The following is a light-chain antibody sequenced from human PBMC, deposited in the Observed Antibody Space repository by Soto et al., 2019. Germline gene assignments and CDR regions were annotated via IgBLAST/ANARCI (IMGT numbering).Light chain of an antibody. CDR2: GAS. Sequence: EIVMTQSPAILSVSPGERATLSCRASQSLSSNLAWYQQKPGQAPRLLIYGASTRATGIPARFSGSGSGTDFTLTISSLQSEDFTVYYCQQYNNWPLTFGGGTKVDIK. J-gene: IGKJ4*01. CDR3: QQYNNWPLT. V-gene: IGKV3-15*01. CDR1: QSLSSN.